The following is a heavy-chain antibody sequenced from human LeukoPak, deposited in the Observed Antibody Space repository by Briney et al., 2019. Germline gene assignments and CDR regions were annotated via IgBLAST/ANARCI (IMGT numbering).Heavy chain of an antibody. J-gene: IGHJ4*02. Sequence: SETLSLTCTVSGGSITSSSYYWGWIRQPPGKGLEWIGSIYFSGRTYYNPSLKSRVTISLDTSRNQFSLKLSSVTAADTAVYFCARVVDYYDGSGYFDYWGQGALVTVSS. CDR3: ARVVDYYDGSGYFDY. V-gene: IGHV4-39*07. CDR2: IYFSGRT. CDR1: GGSITSSSYY. D-gene: IGHD3-22*01.